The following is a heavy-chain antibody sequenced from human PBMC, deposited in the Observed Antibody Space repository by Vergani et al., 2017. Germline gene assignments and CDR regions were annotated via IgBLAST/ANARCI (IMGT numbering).Heavy chain of an antibody. V-gene: IGHV3-23*01. Sequence: EVQLLESGGGLVQPGGSLRLSCAASGFTFSSYAMRWGRQAPGKGLEWVSAIMGSGGSTLYADSVKGRFTISRDNSKNTLYLQMKSLRAEDTAVYYCAKDLRPKRITMIVVVIYFDYWGQGTLVTVSS. J-gene: IGHJ4*02. CDR3: AKDLRPKRITMIVVVIYFDY. CDR2: IMGSGGST. D-gene: IGHD3-22*01. CDR1: GFTFSSYA.